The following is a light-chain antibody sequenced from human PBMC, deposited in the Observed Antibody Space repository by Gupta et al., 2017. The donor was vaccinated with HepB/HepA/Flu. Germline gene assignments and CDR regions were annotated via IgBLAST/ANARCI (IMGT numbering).Light chain of an antibody. Sequence: DIHMTPSPSTLSASVGDRVTITCRASQSISSWLAWYQQTTGKAPKLLSYKASSLESGVPSRFSGSGLGTEFTLTISSLQPDEFAAYYRQQDNNFPWTFGQGTKVEIK. CDR3: QQDNNFPWT. V-gene: IGKV1-5*03. J-gene: IGKJ1*01. CDR2: KAS. CDR1: QSISSW.